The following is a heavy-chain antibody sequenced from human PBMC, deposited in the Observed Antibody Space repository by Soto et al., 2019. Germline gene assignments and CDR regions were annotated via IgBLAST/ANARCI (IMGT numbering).Heavy chain of an antibody. CDR3: AKHVGYSSGWYGVYNRFDP. V-gene: IGHV1-3*01. D-gene: IGHD6-19*01. CDR2: INAGNGNT. CDR1: GYTFTSYA. J-gene: IGHJ5*02. Sequence: QVQLVQSGAEVKKPGASVKVSCKASGYTFTSYAMHWVRQAPGQRLEWMGWINAGNGNTKYSQKFQGRVTITRDTSASTAYMELSSLRSEDTAVYYCAKHVGYSSGWYGVYNRFDPWGQGTLVTVSS.